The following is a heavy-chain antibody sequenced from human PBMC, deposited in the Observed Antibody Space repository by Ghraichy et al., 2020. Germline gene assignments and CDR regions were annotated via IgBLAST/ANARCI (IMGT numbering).Heavy chain of an antibody. CDR1: GFTFSSYA. D-gene: IGHD6-19*01. J-gene: IGHJ4*02. CDR2: ISGSGGST. CDR3: AKVRRNSSGWWVLWY. V-gene: IGHV3-23*01. Sequence: GGSLRLSCAASGFTFSSYAMSWVRQAPGKGLEWVSAISGSGGSTYYADSVKGRFTISRDNSKNTLYLQMNSLRAEDTAVYYCAKVRRNSSGWWVLWYWGQGTLVTVTS.